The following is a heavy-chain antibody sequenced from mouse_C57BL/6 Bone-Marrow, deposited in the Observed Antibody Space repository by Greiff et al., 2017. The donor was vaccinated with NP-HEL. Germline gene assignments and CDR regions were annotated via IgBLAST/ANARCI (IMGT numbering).Heavy chain of an antibody. Sequence: QVQLQQPGAELVKPGASVKLSCKASGYTFTSYWMQWVKQRPGQGLEWIGEIDPSDSYTNYNQKFKGKATLTVDTSSSTAYMQLSSLTSGDSAVYYCARDGANWDWYFDVWGTGTTVTVSS. D-gene: IGHD4-1*01. V-gene: IGHV1-50*01. CDR1: GYTFTSYW. CDR3: ARDGANWDWYFDV. J-gene: IGHJ1*03. CDR2: IDPSDSYT.